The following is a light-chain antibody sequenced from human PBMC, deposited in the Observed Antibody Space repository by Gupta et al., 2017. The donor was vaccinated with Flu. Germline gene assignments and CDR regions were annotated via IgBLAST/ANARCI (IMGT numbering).Light chain of an antibody. CDR3: QQYKRDPPT. CDR1: QGTSNY. CDR2: AVS. V-gene: IGKV1-16*02. J-gene: IGKJ5*01. Sequence: DIQMTPSPSSLSASVGARVTITCRASQGTSNYLAWFPQKPGKAANAPIYAVSSLQSGVLSQYTGSGSGTDFTRTSRSMQPEDFATDCGQQYKRDPPTLGQGTRLEMK.